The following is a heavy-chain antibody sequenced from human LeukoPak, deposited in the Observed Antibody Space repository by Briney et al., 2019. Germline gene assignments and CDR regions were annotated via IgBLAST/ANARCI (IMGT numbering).Heavy chain of an antibody. CDR3: ASPAPAPRYCSSTSCYISSKNYYYYYMDV. Sequence: PGGSLRLSCAASGFRISSYAMSWVRQAPEKGLEWVSVISGSGGSTYYADSVKGRFTISRDNSKNTLYLQMNSLRSEDTAVYYCASPAPAPRYCSSTSCYISSKNYYYYYMDVWGKGTTVTVSS. CDR2: ISGSGGST. CDR1: GFRISSYA. D-gene: IGHD2-2*02. V-gene: IGHV3-23*01. J-gene: IGHJ6*03.